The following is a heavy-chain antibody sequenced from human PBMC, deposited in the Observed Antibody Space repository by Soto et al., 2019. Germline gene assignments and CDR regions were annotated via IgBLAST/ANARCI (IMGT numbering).Heavy chain of an antibody. D-gene: IGHD4-17*01. V-gene: IGHV1-2*02. J-gene: IGHJ6*02. CDR2: INPNSGGT. Sequence: GASVKVSCKASGYTFTGYYMHWVRQAPGQGLEWMGWINPNSGGTNYAQKFQGRVTMTRDTSISTAYMELSRLRSDDTAVYYCARVRTTVTFYYYGMDVWGQGTTVTLSS. CDR3: ARVRTTVTFYYYGMDV. CDR1: GYTFTGYY.